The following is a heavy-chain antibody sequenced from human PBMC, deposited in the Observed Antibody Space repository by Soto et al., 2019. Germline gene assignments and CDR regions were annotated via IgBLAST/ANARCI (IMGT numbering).Heavy chain of an antibody. CDR1: GFTFSSYG. J-gene: IGHJ4*02. V-gene: IGHV3-30*03. D-gene: IGHD3-10*01. CDR3: AREDVLLWFGELGPLDY. CDR2: ISYDGSNT. Sequence: QVQLVESGGGVVQPGRSLRLSCAASGFTFSSYGMHWVRQAPGKGLEWVAIISYDGSNTYYADSVKGRFTISRDNSKNTLYLQMNSLRAEDTSVYYCAREDVLLWFGELGPLDYWGQGTLVTVSS.